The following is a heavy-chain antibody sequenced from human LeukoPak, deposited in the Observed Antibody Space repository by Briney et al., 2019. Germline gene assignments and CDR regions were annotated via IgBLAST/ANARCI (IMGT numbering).Heavy chain of an antibody. CDR3: AKSTSGWSFDS. J-gene: IGHJ4*02. D-gene: IGHD6-19*01. Sequence: GRSLRLSCAASGFTFSSYAMSWVRQAPGEGLEWVSGISGSGGSTYYADSVKGRFTTSRDNSKNTLYVQMNSLRAEDTAVYYCAKSTSGWSFDSWGQGTPVSVSS. CDR2: ISGSGGST. CDR1: GFTFSSYA. V-gene: IGHV3-23*01.